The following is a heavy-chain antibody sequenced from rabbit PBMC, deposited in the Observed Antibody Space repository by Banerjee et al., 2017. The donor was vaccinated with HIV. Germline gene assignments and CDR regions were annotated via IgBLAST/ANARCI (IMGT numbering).Heavy chain of an antibody. Sequence: QEQLEESGGDLVKPEGSLTLTCTASGFSFSSNYYMCWVRQAPGKGLEWIGCIATGSGSAYYASWVNGRFTISRTSSTTVTLQMTSLTAVDTATYFCARGAGYVGVFNLWGPGTLVTVS. CDR2: IATGSGSA. CDR1: GFSFSSNYY. V-gene: IGHV1S45*01. CDR3: ARGAGYVGVFNL. J-gene: IGHJ4*01. D-gene: IGHD4-2*01.